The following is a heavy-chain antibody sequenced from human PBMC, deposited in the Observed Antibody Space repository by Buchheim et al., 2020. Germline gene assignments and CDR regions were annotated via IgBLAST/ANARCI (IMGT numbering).Heavy chain of an antibody. CDR1: GFTFSSYA. V-gene: IGHV3-23*01. CDR2: ISGSGGST. J-gene: IGHJ4*02. Sequence: EVQLLESGGGLVQPGGSLRLSCAASGFTFSSYAMSWVRQAPGKGLKWVSAISGSGGSTYYADSVKGRFTISRDNSKNTLYLQMNSLRAEDTAVYYCAKGHKTGTTSPREYYFDYWGQGTL. D-gene: IGHD1-1*01. CDR3: AKGHKTGTTSPREYYFDY.